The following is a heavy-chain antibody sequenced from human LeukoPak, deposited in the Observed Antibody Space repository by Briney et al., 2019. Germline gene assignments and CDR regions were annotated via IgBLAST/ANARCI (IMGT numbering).Heavy chain of an antibody. V-gene: IGHV1-2*02. J-gene: IGHJ4*02. CDR2: INPNSGGT. Sequence: ASVKVSCKASGYTFTGYYMHWVRQAPGQGLEWMGWINPNSGGTNYAQKFQGRVTMTRDTSISTAYMELSRLRSDDTAVYYCSILLAYCGGDCFDYFDYWGQGTLVTVSS. CDR1: GYTFTGYY. D-gene: IGHD2-21*02. CDR3: SILLAYCGGDCFDYFDY.